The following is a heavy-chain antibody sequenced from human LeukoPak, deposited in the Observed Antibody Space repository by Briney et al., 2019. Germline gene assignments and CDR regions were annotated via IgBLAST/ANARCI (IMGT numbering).Heavy chain of an antibody. CDR3: ANHYGSGSYGHY. Sequence: PGGSLRLSCAASGFTFSSYSMNWVRQAPGKGLEWVSSISSGSTYIYYADSVKGRFTFSRDNAKNSLYLQMNSLRAEDTAVYYCANHYGSGSYGHYRGQGTLVTVSS. D-gene: IGHD3-10*01. V-gene: IGHV3-21*01. CDR2: ISSGSTYI. CDR1: GFTFSSYS. J-gene: IGHJ4*02.